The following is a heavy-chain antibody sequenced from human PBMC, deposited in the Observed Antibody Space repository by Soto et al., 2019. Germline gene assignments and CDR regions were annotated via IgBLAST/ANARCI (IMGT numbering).Heavy chain of an antibody. V-gene: IGHV3-23*01. Sequence: GGSLRLSCAVSGFTFSTYAMTWVRQAPGKELEWVSTMSGSDGITFYADSVKGRFTISRDNSKNTLYLQMDSLRVEDTAVYYCEKDEDVGAADYNWFDTWGQGTLVTVSS. D-gene: IGHD3-10*01. J-gene: IGHJ5*02. CDR1: GFTFSTYA. CDR3: EKDEDVGAADYNWFDT. CDR2: MSGSDGIT.